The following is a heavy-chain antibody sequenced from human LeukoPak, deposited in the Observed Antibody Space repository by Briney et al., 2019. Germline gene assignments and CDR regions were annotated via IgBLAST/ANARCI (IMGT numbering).Heavy chain of an antibody. Sequence: ASVKVSCKAFGYTFTNYYMHWVRQAPGQGLEWMGLISPSGHWTSYAQKFQGRVTLTRDVSTSTAYMELRSLRSDDTAVYFCVRDGHRLYDYYYYYMDVWGKGTAVTVSS. V-gene: IGHV1-46*01. J-gene: IGHJ6*03. CDR3: VRDGHRLYDYYYYYMDV. CDR1: GYTFTNYY. D-gene: IGHD2-2*02. CDR2: ISPSGHWT.